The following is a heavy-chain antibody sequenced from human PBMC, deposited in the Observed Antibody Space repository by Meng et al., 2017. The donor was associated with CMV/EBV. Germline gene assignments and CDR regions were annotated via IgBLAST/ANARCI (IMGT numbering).Heavy chain of an antibody. Sequence: FTGYYMHWVRQAPGQGLEWMGWINPNSGGTNYAQKFQGRVTMTRDTSISTAYMELSRMRSDDTAVYYCARFWEDCSSTSCYTDWFDPWGQGTLVTVSS. V-gene: IGHV1-2*02. CDR3: ARFWEDCSSTSCYTDWFDP. CDR1: FTGYY. J-gene: IGHJ5*02. D-gene: IGHD2-2*02. CDR2: INPNSGGT.